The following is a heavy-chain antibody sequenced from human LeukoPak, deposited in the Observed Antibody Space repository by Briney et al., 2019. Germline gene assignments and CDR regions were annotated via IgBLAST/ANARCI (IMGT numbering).Heavy chain of an antibody. CDR2: IYYSGST. V-gene: IGHV4-31*03. Sequence: KPSETLSLTCTVSGGSISSGGYYWSWIRQHPGKGLEWIGYIYYSGSTYYNPSLKSRVTISVDTSKNQFSLKLSSVTAADTAVYYCARDDWDYYDSSGQGYFDLWGRGTLVTVSS. D-gene: IGHD3-22*01. J-gene: IGHJ2*01. CDR1: GGSISSGGYY. CDR3: ARDDWDYYDSSGQGYFDL.